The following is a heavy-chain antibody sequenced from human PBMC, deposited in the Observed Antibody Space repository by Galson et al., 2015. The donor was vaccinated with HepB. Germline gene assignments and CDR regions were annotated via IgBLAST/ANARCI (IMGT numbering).Heavy chain of an antibody. J-gene: IGHJ4*02. D-gene: IGHD3-22*01. CDR2: IYYSGST. CDR1: GSISSYY. CDR3: ASTLNYYDSSGFDY. Sequence: GSISSYYWSWIRQPPGKGLEWIGYIYYSGSTNYNPSLKSRVTISVDTSKNQFSLKLSSVTAADTAVYYCASTLNYYDSSGFDYWGQGTLVTVSS. V-gene: IGHV4-59*08.